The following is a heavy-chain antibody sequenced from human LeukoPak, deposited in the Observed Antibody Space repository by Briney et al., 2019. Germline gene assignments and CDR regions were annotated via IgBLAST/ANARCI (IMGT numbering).Heavy chain of an antibody. V-gene: IGHV3-7*03. CDR2: IKQDGSEK. J-gene: IGHJ4*02. CDR1: GFTFSSYW. Sequence: GGSLRLSCAASGFTFSSYWMSWVRQAPGKGLEWVANIKQDGSEKYYVDSVKGRFTISRDNAKNSLYLQMNSLRAEDTAFYYCARDKPYYYDSSGYYYFDYWGQGTLVTVSS. D-gene: IGHD3-22*01. CDR3: ARDKPYYYDSSGYYYFDY.